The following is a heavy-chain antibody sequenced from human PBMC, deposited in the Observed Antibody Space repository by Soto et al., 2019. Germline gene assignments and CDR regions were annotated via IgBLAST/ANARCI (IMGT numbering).Heavy chain of an antibody. J-gene: IGHJ5*02. V-gene: IGHV4-4*07. Sequence: LELIERVYTSGYTKYNPSVKRRVTMSVDISRNRFPLNLSSLTAADTAVYYCARDSPSYAGGRRTTFDPWGQGPLVTVSS. D-gene: IGHD2-2*01. CDR2: VYTSGYT. CDR3: ARDSPSYAGGRRTTFDP.